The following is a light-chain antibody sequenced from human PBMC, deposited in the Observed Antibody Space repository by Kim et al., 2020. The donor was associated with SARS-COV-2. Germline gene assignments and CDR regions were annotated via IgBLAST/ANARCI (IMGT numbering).Light chain of an antibody. CDR3: QQYGSSPPYT. V-gene: IGKV3-20*01. Sequence: CPGESATLSCRASQSVSSSYLAWYQQKPGQAPRLLIYGASSRATGIPDRFSGSGSGTDFTLTISRLEPEDFAVYYCQQYGSSPPYTFGQGTKLEI. CDR2: GAS. CDR1: QSVSSSY. J-gene: IGKJ2*01.